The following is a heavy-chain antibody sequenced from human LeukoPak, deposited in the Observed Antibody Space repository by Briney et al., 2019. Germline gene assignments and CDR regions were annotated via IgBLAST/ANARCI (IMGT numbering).Heavy chain of an antibody. CDR2: IYYSGST. CDR1: GVSISSYY. CDR3: ARGLRTALPWDY. J-gene: IGHJ4*02. Sequence: SETLSLTCTVSGVSISSYYWSWIRQPPGKGLEWIGYIYYSGSTNYNPSLKSRVTISVDTSKNQFSLKLSSVTAADTAVYYCARGLRTALPWDYWGQGTLVTVSS. D-gene: IGHD5/OR15-5a*01. V-gene: IGHV4-59*01.